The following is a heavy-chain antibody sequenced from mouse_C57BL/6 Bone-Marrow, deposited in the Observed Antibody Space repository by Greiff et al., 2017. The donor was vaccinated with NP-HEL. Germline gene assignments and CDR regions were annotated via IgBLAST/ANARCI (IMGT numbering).Heavy chain of an antibody. CDR1: GFTFSSYG. J-gene: IGHJ3*01. Sequence: EVKLMESGGDLVKPGGSLKLSCAASGFTFSSYGMSWVRQTPDKRLEWVATISSGGSYTYYPDSVKGRFTISRDNAKNTLYLQMSSLKSEDTAMYYCARHYYGSSWGQGTLVTVSA. V-gene: IGHV5-6*01. CDR3: ARHYYGSS. D-gene: IGHD1-1*01. CDR2: ISSGGSYT.